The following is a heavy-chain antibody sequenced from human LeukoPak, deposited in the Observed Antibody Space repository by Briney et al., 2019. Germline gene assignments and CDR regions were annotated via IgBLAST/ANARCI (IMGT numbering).Heavy chain of an antibody. CDR1: GFTFSSYG. CDR2: IRYDGSNK. Sequence: GGSLRLSCAASGFTFSSYGMHWVRQAPGKGLELEAFIRYDGSNKYYADSLKGRFTISRDNSKNTLYLQMNSLRAEDTAVYYCAKAEYRLLYNGEYFDYWGQGTLVTVSS. CDR3: AKAEYRLLYNGEYFDY. J-gene: IGHJ4*02. V-gene: IGHV3-30*02. D-gene: IGHD2-2*02.